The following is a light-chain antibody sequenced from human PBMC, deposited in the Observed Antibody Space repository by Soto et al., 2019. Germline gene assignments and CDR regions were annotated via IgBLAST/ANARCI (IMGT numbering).Light chain of an antibody. CDR1: QSVSSN. CDR2: GAF. CDR3: QQYYNVPPCP. J-gene: IGKJ1*01. V-gene: IGKV3-15*01. Sequence: EIVMTQSPATLSVSPGESGTLSCRASQSVSSNLAWYQQKPVQAPRLLIYGAFTMAPGIPARFSGSGSGADFTLTISTLQSEDFALYNCQQYYNVPPCPFGHGAQVDSK.